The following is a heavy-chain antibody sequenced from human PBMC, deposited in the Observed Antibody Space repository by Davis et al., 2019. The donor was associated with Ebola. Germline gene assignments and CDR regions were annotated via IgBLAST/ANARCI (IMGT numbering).Heavy chain of an antibody. CDR3: ARVRMLLEVVVIADYFDY. CDR1: GGPISSGGYY. D-gene: IGHD2-21*01. J-gene: IGHJ4*02. V-gene: IGHV4-39*01. CDR2: INHSGSA. Sequence: SETLSLTCTVSGGPISSGGYYWSWILQFPGKGLEWIGEINHSGSAKYNPSLKNQVTMSVDTSKNQFSLKLTSVTAADTAVYYCARVRMLLEVVVIADYFDYWGQGTLVTVSS.